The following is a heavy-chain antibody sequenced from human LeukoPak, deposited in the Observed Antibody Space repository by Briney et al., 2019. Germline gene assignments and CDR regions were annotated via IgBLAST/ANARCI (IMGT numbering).Heavy chain of an antibody. Sequence: GGSLRLSCAASGFTFSSYAMHWVRQAPGKGLEYVSAISSTGVSTYYANSVKGRFTISRDNSKDTLYLQMDSLRVEDMAVYYCARRLTGYNSGYDYWGQGTLVTVSS. V-gene: IGHV3-64*01. CDR3: ARRLTGYNSGYDY. CDR1: GFTFSSYA. CDR2: ISSTGVST. J-gene: IGHJ4*02. D-gene: IGHD6-19*01.